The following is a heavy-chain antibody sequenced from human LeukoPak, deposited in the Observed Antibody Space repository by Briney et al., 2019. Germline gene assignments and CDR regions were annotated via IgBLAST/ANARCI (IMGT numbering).Heavy chain of an antibody. CDR1: AFTFSDYY. CDR3: ARGRARGVAAPFDY. D-gene: IGHD3-10*01. Sequence: GGSLRLSCAASAFTFSDYYMSWIRQAPGKGLEWVSYISSSSSYTNYADSVKGRFTISRDNAKNSLYLQMNSLRADHTAVYYCARGRARGVAAPFDYWGQGTLVTVSS. V-gene: IGHV3-11*05. CDR2: ISSSSSYT. J-gene: IGHJ4*02.